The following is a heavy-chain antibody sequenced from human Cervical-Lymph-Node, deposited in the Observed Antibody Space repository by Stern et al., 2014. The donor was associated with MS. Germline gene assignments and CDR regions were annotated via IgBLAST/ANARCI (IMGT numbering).Heavy chain of an antibody. V-gene: IGHV3-33*01. J-gene: IGHJ4*02. Sequence: VQLVESGGGVVQPGRSLRLSCAASGFTFSSYGMHWVRQAPGKRLEWVAVIWYDGSNKYYADSVKGRFTISRDNSKNTLYLQMNSLRAEDTAVYYCARDRHDLGYCSGGSCYLPDYWGQGTLVTVSS. CDR3: ARDRHDLGYCSGGSCYLPDY. CDR1: GFTFSSYG. D-gene: IGHD2-15*01. CDR2: IWYDGSNK.